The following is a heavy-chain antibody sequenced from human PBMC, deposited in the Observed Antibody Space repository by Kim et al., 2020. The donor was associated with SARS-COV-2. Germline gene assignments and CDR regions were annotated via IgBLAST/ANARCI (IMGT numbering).Heavy chain of an antibody. CDR3: ASDYYDSSGYYTSHAY. J-gene: IGHJ4*02. D-gene: IGHD3-22*01. Sequence: SVKDRFTISRDNSKNTLCLQISSLRAEDTAVYYCASDYYDSSGYYTSHAYWGQGTLVTVSS. V-gene: IGHV3-23*01.